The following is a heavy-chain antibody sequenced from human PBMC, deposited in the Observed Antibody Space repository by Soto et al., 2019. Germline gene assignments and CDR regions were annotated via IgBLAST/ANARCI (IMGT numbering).Heavy chain of an antibody. CDR2: INHLETT. V-gene: IGHV4-30-2*01. Sequence: SETLSLTCTVSGASITFGGYSWSWSRQTPGKGLEWIGYINHLETTFYNPSFESRLTLSIDRAKNQFSLKLHSMSAADRAVYFCARGGGSDSFDYWGQGILVTVSS. D-gene: IGHD1-26*01. CDR1: GASITFGGYS. J-gene: IGHJ4*02. CDR3: ARGGGSDSFDY.